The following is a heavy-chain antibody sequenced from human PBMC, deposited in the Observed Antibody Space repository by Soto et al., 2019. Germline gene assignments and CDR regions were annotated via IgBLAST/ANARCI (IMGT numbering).Heavy chain of an antibody. CDR1: GYTFTGYY. CDR3: ARGPAAAGTNYYGMDV. Sequence: ASVKVSCKASGYTFTGYYMHWVRQAPGQGLEWMGWINPNSGGTNCAQKFQGRVTMTRDTSISTAYMELSRLRSDDTAVYYCARGPAAAGTNYYGMDVWGQGTTVTVSS. CDR2: INPNSGGT. V-gene: IGHV1-2*02. D-gene: IGHD6-13*01. J-gene: IGHJ6*02.